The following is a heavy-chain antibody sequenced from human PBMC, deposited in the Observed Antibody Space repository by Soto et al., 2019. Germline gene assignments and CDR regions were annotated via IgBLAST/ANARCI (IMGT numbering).Heavy chain of an antibody. CDR2: FRTSGDGGTT. CDR3: AKKVNSGPGSQYFDY. V-gene: IGHV3-23*01. J-gene: IGHJ4*02. CDR1: GFTFSSYS. D-gene: IGHD3-10*01. Sequence: PGGSLILSCAASGFTFSSYSMRWVRQAPGKGLEWVSGFRTSGDGGTTYYADSVKGRFTISRDNSKNMLFLQMNSLRAEDTAIYYCAKKVNSGPGSQYFDYWGQGTLVT.